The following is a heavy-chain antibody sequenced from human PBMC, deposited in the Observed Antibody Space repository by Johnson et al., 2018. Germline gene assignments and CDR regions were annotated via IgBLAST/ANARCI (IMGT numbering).Heavy chain of an antibody. CDR3: LVGYCRSTSCYLYYYYGMDV. V-gene: IGHV1-8*01. Sequence: QVQLVQSGAEVKKPGASVKVSCKASGYTFTSYDINWVRQATGQGLEWMGWMNPNSGNTGYAQKFQGRVTMTRNTSISTADMELSSLRSGDTAVYYCLVGYCRSTSCYLYYYYGMDVWGQGTTVTVSS. D-gene: IGHD2-2*03. CDR2: MNPNSGNT. CDR1: GYTFTSYD. J-gene: IGHJ6*02.